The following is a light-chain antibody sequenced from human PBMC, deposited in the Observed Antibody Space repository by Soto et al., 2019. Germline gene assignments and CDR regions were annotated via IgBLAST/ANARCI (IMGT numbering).Light chain of an antibody. V-gene: IGLV2-8*01. CDR2: EVN. Sequence: QSVLTQPPSASGSPGQSVTISCTGTSSDVGGYNYVSWYQQHPGNAPKLMIYEVNNRPSGVPDRFSGSKSGNTASLPVSGLQAEDEADYYCSSYESSNKVFGSGTKVTVL. J-gene: IGLJ1*01. CDR1: SSDVGGYNY. CDR3: SSYESSNKV.